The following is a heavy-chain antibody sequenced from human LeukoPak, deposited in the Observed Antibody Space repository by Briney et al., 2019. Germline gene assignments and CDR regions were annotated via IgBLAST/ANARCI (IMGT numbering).Heavy chain of an antibody. CDR2: ISSSSSYM. CDR1: GFSFSSYS. Sequence: GGSLRLSCAASGFSFSSYSMNWVRQAPGKGLEWVSSISSSSSYMYYADSVKGRFGISRDNAKKSMYLQMNSLRAEDTAVYYCARHYGFSSGSFGYWGQGTLVTVSS. CDR3: ARHYGFSSGSFGY. V-gene: IGHV3-21*01. J-gene: IGHJ4*02. D-gene: IGHD3-3*01.